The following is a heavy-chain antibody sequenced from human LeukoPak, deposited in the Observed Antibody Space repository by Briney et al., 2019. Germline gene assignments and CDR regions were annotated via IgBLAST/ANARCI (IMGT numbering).Heavy chain of an antibody. CDR2: VAHKGPTVYSPTLNR. D-gene: IGHD3-22*01. CDR3: VRQGTNSGYYLLDY. CDR1: GAALSEYY. J-gene: IGHJ4*02. V-gene: IGHV4-34*01. Sequence: SETLSLTCAVYGAALSEYYWSWIRQSPGKGLEWIGEVAHKGPTVYSPTLNRKYNPSFKSRVTMSVDPSKNQFSLKLTSVTVADTVTYYCVRQGTNSGYYLLDYWGQGHLVIVSS.